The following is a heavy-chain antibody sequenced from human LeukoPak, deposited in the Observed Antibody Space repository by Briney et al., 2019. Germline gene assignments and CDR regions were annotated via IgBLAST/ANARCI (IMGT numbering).Heavy chain of an antibody. CDR1: GFTFSSYW. D-gene: IGHD5-18*01. CDR3: AKDPSGTAMVPGYYDY. CDR2: IKQDGSEK. Sequence: PGGSLRLSCAASGFTFSSYWMSWVRQAPGKGLEWVANIKQDGSEKYYVDSVKGRFTISRDNAKNSLYLQMNSLRAEDTALYYCAKDPSGTAMVPGYYDYWGQGTLVTVSS. J-gene: IGHJ4*02. V-gene: IGHV3-7*03.